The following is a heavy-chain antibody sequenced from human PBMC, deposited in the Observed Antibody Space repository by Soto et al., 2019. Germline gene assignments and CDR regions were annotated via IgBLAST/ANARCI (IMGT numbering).Heavy chain of an antibody. CDR2: IYATGTA. D-gene: IGHD1-1*01. CDR3: VRDGTKTLRDWFDP. J-gene: IGHJ5*02. V-gene: IGHV4-4*07. Sequence: PSETLSLTCTVSGASISGYYWSWIRKSAGKGLEWIGRIYATGTADYNPSLKSRVMMSVDTSKKQFSLKLRSVTAADTAVYYCVRDGTKTLRDWFDPWGQGISVTVSS. CDR1: GASISGYY.